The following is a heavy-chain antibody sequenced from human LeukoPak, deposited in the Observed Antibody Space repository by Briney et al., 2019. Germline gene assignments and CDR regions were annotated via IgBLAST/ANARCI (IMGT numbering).Heavy chain of an antibody. CDR2: ISSGSSTR. J-gene: IGHJ4*02. CDR1: GFTFSSYS. Sequence: GGSLRLSCAASGFTFSSYSMNWVRQAPGKGLEWVSYISSGSSTRYYKDSVKGRFTISRDNAKNSLYLQMNSLRDEDTAVYYCASHWAYWGQGILVTVSS. D-gene: IGHD7-27*01. V-gene: IGHV3-48*02. CDR3: ASHWAY.